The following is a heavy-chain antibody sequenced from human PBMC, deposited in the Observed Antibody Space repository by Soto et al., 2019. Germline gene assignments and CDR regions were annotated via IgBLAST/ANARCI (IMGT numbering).Heavy chain of an antibody. CDR2: INPSGGST. CDR1: GYTFTSYY. V-gene: IGHV1-46*03. J-gene: IGHJ5*02. CDR3: ARDLKGDYAPGYWFDP. Sequence: GASVKVSCQASGYTFTSYYMRWVRQAPGQGLEWMGIINPSGGSTSYAQKFQGRVTMTRDTSTSTVYMELSSLRSEDTAVYYCARDLKGDYAPGYWFDPWGQGTLVTVSS. D-gene: IGHD4-17*01.